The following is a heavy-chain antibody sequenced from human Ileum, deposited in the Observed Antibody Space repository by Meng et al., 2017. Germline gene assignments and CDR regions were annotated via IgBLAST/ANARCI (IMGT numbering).Heavy chain of an antibody. Sequence: GHLQGSGPGLVKPWGTLSLTGAVSGVSISSDFWWGWVRPPPGKGLEWIGEIFQSGSTNYNPSLKSRVSISVDKSKNHLSLSLSSVTAADTAVYYCAKAAAYNLDIWGQGALVTVSS. CDR2: IFQSGST. V-gene: IGHV4-4*02. J-gene: IGHJ4*02. CDR1: GVSISSDFW. CDR3: AKAAAYNLDI. D-gene: IGHD1-14*01.